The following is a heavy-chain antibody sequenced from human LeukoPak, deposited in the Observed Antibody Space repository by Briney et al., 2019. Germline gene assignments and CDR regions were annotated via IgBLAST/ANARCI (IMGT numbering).Heavy chain of an antibody. V-gene: IGHV3-49*04. D-gene: IGHD1-26*01. CDR2: IRSKTYGGTT. Sequence: GESQKISCTTSGFTFGDYGLTWVRQAPGKGLEWVGFIRSKTYGGTTEFPASVKGRFSISRDDSRSIAYLQMNSLKPEDTALYYCARGLTVPGAKYYFDNWGQGTLVTVSS. J-gene: IGHJ4*02. CDR3: ARGLTVPGAKYYFDN. CDR1: GFTFGDYG.